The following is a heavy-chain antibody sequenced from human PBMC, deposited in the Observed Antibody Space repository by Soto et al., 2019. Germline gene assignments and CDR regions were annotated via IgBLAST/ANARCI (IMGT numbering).Heavy chain of an antibody. CDR3: VSGETEQVTNGDIVIVAPGDEQPPSNFDY. J-gene: IGHJ4*02. D-gene: IGHD2-2*01. V-gene: IGHV3-30-3*01. CDR1: GLTFSSYT. Sequence: QVQLVESGGDVVQPGRSLRLSCAASGLTFSSYTMHWVRQAPGKGLEWVAVISYDGSNKYYADSVKGRFTISRDNSKNTLYLQMNSLRAEDTAVYHCVSGETEQVTNGDIVIVAPGDEQPPSNFDYWGQGTLVTVSS. CDR2: ISYDGSNK.